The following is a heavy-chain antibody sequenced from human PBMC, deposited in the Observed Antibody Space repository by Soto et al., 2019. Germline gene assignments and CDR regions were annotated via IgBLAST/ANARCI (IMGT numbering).Heavy chain of an antibody. D-gene: IGHD3-10*01. Sequence: EVQLLESGGGLAQPGGSLRLSCAASGFTFSTFAMTWVRQTPGRGLEWVSRISDSGDTTYYGDYVKGRFTISRDNTKNTLYLQMNSLRADDTAVYYCAIGGFTFDTWGQGTLVTVSS. CDR2: ISDSGDTT. CDR1: GFTFSTFA. CDR3: AIGGFTFDT. V-gene: IGHV3-23*01. J-gene: IGHJ4*02.